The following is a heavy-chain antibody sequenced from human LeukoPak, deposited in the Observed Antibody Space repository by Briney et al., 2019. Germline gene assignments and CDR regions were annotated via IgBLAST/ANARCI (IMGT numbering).Heavy chain of an antibody. CDR3: ARVNGGYYDSSGLNAFDI. D-gene: IGHD3-22*01. J-gene: IGHJ3*02. V-gene: IGHV1-69*04. CDR2: IIPILGIA. CDR1: GGTFSSYA. Sequence: SVKVSCKASGGTFSSYAISWVRQAPGQGLEWMGRIIPILGIANYAQKFQGRVTITTDESTSTAYMELSSLRSEDTAVYYCARVNGGYYDSSGLNAFDIWGQGTMVTVSS.